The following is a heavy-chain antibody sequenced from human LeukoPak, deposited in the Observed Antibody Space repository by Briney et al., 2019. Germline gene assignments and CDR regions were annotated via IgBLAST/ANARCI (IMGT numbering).Heavy chain of an antibody. CDR3: AKGVAVAGVAYFDY. V-gene: IGHV3-33*06. CDR1: GFSFSSYG. Sequence: GGSLRLSCAASGFSFSSYGMHWVRQAPGKGLEWVAVIWYDGSNKYYADSVKGRFTISRDNSKNTLYLQMNSLRAEDTAVYYCAKGVAVAGVAYFDYWGQRTLVTVSS. J-gene: IGHJ4*02. CDR2: IWYDGSNK. D-gene: IGHD6-19*01.